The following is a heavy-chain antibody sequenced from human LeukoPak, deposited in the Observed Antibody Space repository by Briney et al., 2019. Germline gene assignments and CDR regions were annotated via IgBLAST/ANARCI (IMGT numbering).Heavy chain of an antibody. V-gene: IGHV3-23*01. CDR2: ISGSGGST. CDR3: AKDLSSVVVVAATPFGY. D-gene: IGHD2-15*01. Sequence: PGGSLRLSCAASGFTFSSYAMSWVRQAPGKGLEWVSAISGSGGSTYYADSVKGRFTISRDNSKNTLYLQMNSLRAEDTAVYYSAKDLSSVVVVAATPFGYWGQGTLVTVSS. J-gene: IGHJ4*02. CDR1: GFTFSSYA.